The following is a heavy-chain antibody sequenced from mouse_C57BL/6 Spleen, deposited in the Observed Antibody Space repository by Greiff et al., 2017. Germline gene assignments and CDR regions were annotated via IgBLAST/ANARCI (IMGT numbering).Heavy chain of an antibody. J-gene: IGHJ4*01. CDR3: ARRLRLRAMDY. V-gene: IGHV1-42*01. Sequence: EVQRVESGPELVKPGASVKISCKASGYSFTGYYMNWVKQSPEKSLEWIGEINPSTGGTTYNQKFKAKATLTVDKSSSTAYMQLKSLTSEDSAVYYCARRLRLRAMDYWGQGTSVTVSS. CDR1: GYSFTGYY. D-gene: IGHD3-2*02. CDR2: INPSTGGT.